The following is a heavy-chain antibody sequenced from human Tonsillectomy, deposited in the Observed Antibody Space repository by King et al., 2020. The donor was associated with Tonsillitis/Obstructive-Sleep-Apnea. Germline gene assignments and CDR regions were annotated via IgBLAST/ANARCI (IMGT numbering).Heavy chain of an antibody. CDR3: ARDTELELRDYYYYYMDV. CDR1: GFTFSSSW. Sequence: VQLVESGGGLVQPGGSLRLSCAASGFTFSSSWMHLFRQAPGKGLVLVSLINSDGSSTSYADSVKGRFTISRANAKNTLYLQMNRLRAEDTAVYYCARDTELELRDYYYYYMDVWGKGTTVTVSS. V-gene: IGHV3-74*01. J-gene: IGHJ6*03. CDR2: INSDGSST. D-gene: IGHD1-7*01.